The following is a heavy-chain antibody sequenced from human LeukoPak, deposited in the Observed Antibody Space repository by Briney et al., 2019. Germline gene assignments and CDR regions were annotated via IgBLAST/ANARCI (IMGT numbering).Heavy chain of an antibody. CDR1: GGSISSSTYY. V-gene: IGHV4-39*07. J-gene: IGHJ5*02. Sequence: TSETLSLTCTVSGGSISSSTYYWGWIRQPPGKGLEWIGTFYYSGSTYYNPSLKSRVTISVDTSKNQFSLKLSSVTAADTAVYYCARALWFGFDPWGQGTLVTVSS. CDR2: FYYSGST. D-gene: IGHD3-10*01. CDR3: ARALWFGFDP.